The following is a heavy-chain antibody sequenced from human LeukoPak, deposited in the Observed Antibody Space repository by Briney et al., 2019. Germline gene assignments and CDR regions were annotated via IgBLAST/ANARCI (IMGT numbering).Heavy chain of an antibody. Sequence: GGSLRLSCAASGFTFSSYGMHWVRQAPGKGLEWVAVIWYDGSNKYYADSVEGRFTISRDNSKNTLYLQMNSLRAEDTAVYYCARDTAPGYYYGSGSVDYWGQGNLVTVSS. J-gene: IGHJ4*02. CDR3: ARDTAPGYYYGSGSVDY. V-gene: IGHV3-30*19. CDR1: GFTFSSYG. CDR2: IWYDGSNK. D-gene: IGHD3-10*01.